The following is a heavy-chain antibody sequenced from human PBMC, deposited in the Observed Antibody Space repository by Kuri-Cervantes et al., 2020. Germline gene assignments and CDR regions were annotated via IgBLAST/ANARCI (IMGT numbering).Heavy chain of an antibody. CDR1: GGSISSGGSC. CDR2: IHHSGNS. V-gene: IGHV4-30-2*06. D-gene: IGHD3-10*01. J-gene: IGHJ6*02. CDR3: ARAPGYYNALDV. Sequence: SETLSLTCAVSGGSISSGGSCWTWIRQSPGKGLEWIGYIHHSGNSYYNPSLKSRVTISVDGSKNHFSLRLTSVIAADTAVYYCARAPGYYNALDVWGQGTIVTVSS.